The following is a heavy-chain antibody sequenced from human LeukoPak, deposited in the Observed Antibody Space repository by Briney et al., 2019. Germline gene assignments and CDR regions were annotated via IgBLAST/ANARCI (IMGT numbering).Heavy chain of an antibody. D-gene: IGHD3-3*01. V-gene: IGHV4-59*01. Sequence: SETLSLTCTVSGGSISSYYWSWIRQPPGKGLEWIGYIYYSGSTNYNPSLKSRVTISVDTSKNQFSLKLSSVTAADTAVYYCAQRNDFWSGYHSWWFDPWGQGTLVTVSS. CDR1: GGSISSYY. CDR3: AQRNDFWSGYHSWWFDP. J-gene: IGHJ5*02. CDR2: IYYSGST.